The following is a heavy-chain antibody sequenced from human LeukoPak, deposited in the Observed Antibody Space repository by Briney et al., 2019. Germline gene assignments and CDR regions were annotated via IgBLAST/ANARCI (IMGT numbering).Heavy chain of an antibody. CDR1: GGSISSYY. V-gene: IGHV4-59*12. CDR3: ARGRRAGELVVDY. Sequence: PSETLSLTCTVSGGSISSYYWSWIRQPPGKGLEWIGYIYYSGSTNYNPSLKSRVTISVDTSKYQFSLKLSSVTAADTAVYYCARGRRAGELVVDYWGQGTLVTVSS. J-gene: IGHJ4*02. CDR2: IYYSGST. D-gene: IGHD3-10*01.